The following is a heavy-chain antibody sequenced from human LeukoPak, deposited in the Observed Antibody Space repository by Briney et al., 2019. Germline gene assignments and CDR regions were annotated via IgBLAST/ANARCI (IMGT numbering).Heavy chain of an antibody. Sequence: ASVKVSCKTSGYTFTKYALHWVRQAPGQGLEWLGWIDTGKGNTRYSQKLQDRVTLTRDTSATTAYMELGSLRSEDTAVYYCARDESDWGQGTLVTVSS. CDR3: ARDESD. CDR2: IDTGKGNT. J-gene: IGHJ4*02. CDR1: GYTFTKYA. V-gene: IGHV1-3*04.